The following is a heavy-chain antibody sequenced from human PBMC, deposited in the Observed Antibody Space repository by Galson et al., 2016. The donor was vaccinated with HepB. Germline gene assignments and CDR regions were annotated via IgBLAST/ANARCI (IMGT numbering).Heavy chain of an antibody. V-gene: IGHV3-23*01. CDR2: IAASGGGP. D-gene: IGHD2-8*02. CDR3: AKPGGYNLGPFDF. J-gene: IGHJ4*02. Sequence: SLRLSCAASGFTFNNYAMNWVRQAPGKGLEWVSVIAASGGGPSYAGSVKGRFTISRDNPKNTSYLQMNNLRAQDSAVYLCAKPGGYNLGPFDFWGQGTLVTVSS. CDR1: GFTFNNYA.